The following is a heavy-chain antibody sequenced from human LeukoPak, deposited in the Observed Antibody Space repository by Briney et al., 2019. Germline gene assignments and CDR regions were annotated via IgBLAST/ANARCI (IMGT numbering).Heavy chain of an antibody. CDR1: GFTFTRQG. J-gene: IGHJ4*02. V-gene: IGHV3-74*01. D-gene: IGHD6-19*01. CDR2: INTDESKR. Sequence: GRSLRLSCAPSGFTFTRQGMHSVRQTPGKGLVWGSRINTDESKRNHAASVKGRFTISRDNTKNTLYLQINSLRVEAPAVYYIVRDRSGWAGDYWGQGTLVTVSS. CDR3: VRDRSGWAGDY.